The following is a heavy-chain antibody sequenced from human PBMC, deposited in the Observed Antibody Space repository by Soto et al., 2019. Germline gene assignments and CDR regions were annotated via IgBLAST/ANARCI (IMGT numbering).Heavy chain of an antibody. CDR3: ARDHVWSGYLGANYYYYGMDV. J-gene: IGHJ6*01. CDR2: INSDGSST. V-gene: IGHV3-74*01. D-gene: IGHD3-3*01. CDR1: VFTFSIYW. Sequence: WGSLLISCASSVFTFSIYWMHWVRQAPGKGLVLLSRINSDGSSTSYADSVKGRFTISRDNAKNTLYLQMNSLRAEDTAVYYCARDHVWSGYLGANYYYYGMDVWGQGTTVTVSS.